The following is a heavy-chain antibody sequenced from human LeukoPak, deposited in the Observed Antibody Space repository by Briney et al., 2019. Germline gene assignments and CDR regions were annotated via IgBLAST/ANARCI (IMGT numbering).Heavy chain of an antibody. J-gene: IGHJ4*02. CDR3: AKSRGSYWVPEFDY. D-gene: IGHD1-26*01. CDR2: ISGSGDST. Sequence: GGSLRLSCAASGFTFSSYSMTWVRQAPGKGLEWVSDISGSGDSTNYADSVKGRFTISRDNSKNTLYLQMNSLRAEDTAIYYCAKSRGSYWVPEFDYWGQGTLVTVSS. CDR1: GFTFSSYS. V-gene: IGHV3-23*01.